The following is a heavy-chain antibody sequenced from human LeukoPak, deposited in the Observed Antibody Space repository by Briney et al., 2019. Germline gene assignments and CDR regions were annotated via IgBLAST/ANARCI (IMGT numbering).Heavy chain of an antibody. J-gene: IGHJ4*02. CDR2: IYHSRST. Sequence: SGTLSLTCAVSGGSISSSNLWSCGRPPPGKGLECIWEIYHSRSTNYNTSLKGRLTLSGDTSKNQFPPKLSSVTAADTAVYYCARYDRSGRTFDYWGPGTLVTVSS. CDR1: GGSISSSNL. CDR3: ARYDRSGRTFDY. D-gene: IGHD3-22*01. V-gene: IGHV4-4*02.